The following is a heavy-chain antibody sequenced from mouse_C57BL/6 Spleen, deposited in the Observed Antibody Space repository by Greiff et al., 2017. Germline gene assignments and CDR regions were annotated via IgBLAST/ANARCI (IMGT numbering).Heavy chain of an antibody. CDR1: GYTFTSYW. V-gene: IGHV1-55*01. D-gene: IGHD1-1*01. CDR3: AREIHYYGSSSFDY. CDR2: IYPGSGST. Sequence: VQLQQPGAELVKPGASVKMSCKASGYTFTSYWITWVKQRPGQGLEWIGDIYPGSGSTNYNEKFKSKATLTVDTSSNTAYMQLSSLTSEDSAVYYCAREIHYYGSSSFDYWGQGTTLTVSS. J-gene: IGHJ2*01.